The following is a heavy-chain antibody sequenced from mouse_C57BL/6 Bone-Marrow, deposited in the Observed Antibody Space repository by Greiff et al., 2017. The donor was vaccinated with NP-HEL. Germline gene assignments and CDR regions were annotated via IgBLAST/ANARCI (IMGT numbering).Heavy chain of an antibody. D-gene: IGHD1-1*01. CDR2: IYPRSGNT. CDR1: GYTFTSYG. CDR3: ARSGPGSSYVDWYFDV. V-gene: IGHV1-81*01. Sequence: QVQLKESGAELARPGASVKLSCKASGYTFTSYGISWVKQRTGQGLEWIGEIYPRSGNTYYNEKFKGKATLTADKSSSTAYMELRSLTSEDSAVYFCARSGPGSSYVDWYFDVWGTGTTVTVSS. J-gene: IGHJ1*03.